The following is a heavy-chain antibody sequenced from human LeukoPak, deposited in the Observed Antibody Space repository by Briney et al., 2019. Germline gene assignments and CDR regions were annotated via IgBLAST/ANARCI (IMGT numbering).Heavy chain of an antibody. CDR2: IWYDGSNK. Sequence: PGRSLRLSCAASGFTFSSYGMHWVRQAPGKGLEWVAVIWYDGSNKYYADSVKGRFTISRDNSKNTLYLQMNSLRAEDTAVYYCARDRGYTETTTPFDYWGQGTLVTVSS. CDR3: ARDRGYTETTTPFDY. D-gene: IGHD4-17*01. CDR1: GFTFSSYG. J-gene: IGHJ4*02. V-gene: IGHV3-33*01.